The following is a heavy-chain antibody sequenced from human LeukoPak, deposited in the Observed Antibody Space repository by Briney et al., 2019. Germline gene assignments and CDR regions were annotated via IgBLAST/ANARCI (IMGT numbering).Heavy chain of an antibody. CDR3: ASGAVPPH. J-gene: IGHJ4*02. CDR1: EFAFSSHW. Sequence: GGSLRLSCEASEFAFSSHWMSWVRQAPGRGLEWVALIKTDGSEKFYVDSVKGRFTSFRDNAKNSLYLQLNSLRVEDTAVYYCASGAVPPHWGRGNLVTVSS. CDR2: IKTDGSEK. D-gene: IGHD3-16*01. V-gene: IGHV3-7*01.